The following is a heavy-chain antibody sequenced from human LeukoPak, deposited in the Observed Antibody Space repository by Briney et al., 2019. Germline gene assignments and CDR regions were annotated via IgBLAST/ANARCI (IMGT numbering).Heavy chain of an antibody. Sequence: GGSLRLSCAASGFTFADYAMHWVRQAPGKGLEWVGRIKSKTDGGTTDYAAPVKGRFTISRDDSKNTLYLQMNSLKTEDTAVYYCTTEKLGDIVVVPAAIVVPTFDYWGQGTLVTVSS. CDR2: IKSKTDGGTT. D-gene: IGHD2-2*01. J-gene: IGHJ4*02. CDR3: TTEKLGDIVVVPAAIVVPTFDY. CDR1: GFTFADYA. V-gene: IGHV3-15*01.